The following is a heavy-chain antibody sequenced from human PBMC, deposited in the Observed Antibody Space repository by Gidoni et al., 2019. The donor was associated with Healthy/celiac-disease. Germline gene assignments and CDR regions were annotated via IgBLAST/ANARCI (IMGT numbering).Heavy chain of an antibody. CDR3: ARSPDSHHYDFWSGYYNYYYYGMDV. CDR1: GFTVSSNY. D-gene: IGHD3-3*01. CDR2: IYSGGST. J-gene: IGHJ6*02. V-gene: IGHV3-53*01. Sequence: EVQLVESGGGLIQPGGSLRLSCAASGFTVSSNYMSWVRQAPGKGLEWVSVIYSGGSTYYADSVKGRFTISRDNSKNTLYLQMNSLRAEDTAVYYCARSPDSHHYDFWSGYYNYYYYGMDVWGQGTTVTVSS.